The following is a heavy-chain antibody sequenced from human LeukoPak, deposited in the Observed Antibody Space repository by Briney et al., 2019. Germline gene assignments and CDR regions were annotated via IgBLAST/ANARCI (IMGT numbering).Heavy chain of an antibody. CDR3: VRDGEGAAISVNYWFDP. D-gene: IGHD2-2*02. Sequence: ASVKVSCKASGFTFTSFDINWVRQASGQGLEWMGWMNSNNGNTGYAQKFQGRVTMTRDTSISTAYMELRGLRSEDTAVYYCVRDGEGAAISVNYWFDPWGQGTLVTVSS. CDR1: GFTFTSFD. V-gene: IGHV1-8*01. J-gene: IGHJ5*02. CDR2: MNSNNGNT.